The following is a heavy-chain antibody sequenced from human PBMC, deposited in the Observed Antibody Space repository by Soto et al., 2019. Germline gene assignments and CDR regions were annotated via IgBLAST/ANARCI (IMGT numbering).Heavy chain of an antibody. D-gene: IGHD2-2*01. CDR3: ARSAAPNYYYYYMDF. CDR1: GYTFTGYY. CDR2: INPNSGGT. J-gene: IGHJ6*03. V-gene: IGHV1-2*04. Sequence: ASVKVSCKASGYTFTGYYMHWVRQAPGQGLEWMGWINPNSGGTNYAQKFQGWVTMTRDTSISTAYMELSRLRSDDTAVYYCARSAAPNYYYYYMDFWGKGTTVTVSS.